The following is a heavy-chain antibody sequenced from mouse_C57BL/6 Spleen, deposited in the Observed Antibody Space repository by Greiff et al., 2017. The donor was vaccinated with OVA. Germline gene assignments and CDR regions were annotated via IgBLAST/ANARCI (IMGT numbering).Heavy chain of an antibody. Sequence: DVKLVESGGGLVQPGGSLKLSCAASGFTFSDYYMYWVRQTPEKRLEWVAYISNGGGSTYYPDTVKGRFTISRDNAKNTLYLQMSRLKSEDTAMYYCARYYYGSYWYFDVWGTGTTVTVSS. D-gene: IGHD1-1*01. V-gene: IGHV5-12*01. CDR1: GFTFSDYY. CDR3: ARYYYGSYWYFDV. J-gene: IGHJ1*03. CDR2: ISNGGGST.